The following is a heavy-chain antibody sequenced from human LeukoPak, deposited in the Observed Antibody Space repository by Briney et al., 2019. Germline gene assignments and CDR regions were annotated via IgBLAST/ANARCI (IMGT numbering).Heavy chain of an antibody. CDR2: ISYDGSNK. CDR1: RFIFSTFG. D-gene: IGHD3-10*01. J-gene: IGHJ4*02. V-gene: IGHV3-30*18. Sequence: PGGSLRLSCAASRFIFSTFGMHWVRQAPGKGLEWVAVISYDGSNKYYADSVKGRFIISRDTSKNTLYLQMNSLRPEDTAVYYCAKDQTSFDYYGSGSYLDYWGQGTLATVSS. CDR3: AKDQTSFDYYGSGSYLDY.